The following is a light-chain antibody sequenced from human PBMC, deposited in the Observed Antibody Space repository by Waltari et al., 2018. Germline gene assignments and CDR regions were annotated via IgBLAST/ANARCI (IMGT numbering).Light chain of an antibody. CDR1: QGISSQ. Sequence: DIQMNQSPFSVSASVGDRLTITGRASQGISSQLAWYQQKPGQAPKLLIYAASSMQSGVPARFSGSGSGTDFTLTISSLQPEDFATYYCQQANRFPLTFGGGTKVEIK. CDR3: QQANRFPLT. V-gene: IGKV1-12*01. CDR2: AAS. J-gene: IGKJ4*01.